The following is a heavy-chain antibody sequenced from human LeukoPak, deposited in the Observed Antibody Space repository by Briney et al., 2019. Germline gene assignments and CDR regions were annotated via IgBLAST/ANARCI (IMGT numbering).Heavy chain of an antibody. CDR2: VNPNSGGT. D-gene: IGHD1-26*01. Sequence: ASVKVSCKASGYTFTSYYMHWVRQAPGQGLEWMGWVNPNSGGTNYAQKFQGRVTMTRDTSISTTYMELSRLRSDDTAVYYCARDSGSYWADYWGQGTLVTVSS. CDR3: ARDSGSYWADY. V-gene: IGHV1-2*02. J-gene: IGHJ4*02. CDR1: GYTFTSYY.